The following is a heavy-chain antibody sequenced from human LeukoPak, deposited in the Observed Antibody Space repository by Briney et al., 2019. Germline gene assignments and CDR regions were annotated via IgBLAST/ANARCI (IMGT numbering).Heavy chain of an antibody. V-gene: IGHV3-23*01. CDR3: VRNSGGYPWYFDY. D-gene: IGHD3-22*01. J-gene: IGHJ4*02. Sequence: QTGGSLRLSCAASGFTFSSYAMSWVRQAPGKGLEWVSAISGSGGSTYYADSVKGRFTISRDNSKNTLYLQMDSLRADDTAVYYCVRNSGGYPWYFDYWGQGTLVTVSS. CDR2: ISGSGGST. CDR1: GFTFSSYA.